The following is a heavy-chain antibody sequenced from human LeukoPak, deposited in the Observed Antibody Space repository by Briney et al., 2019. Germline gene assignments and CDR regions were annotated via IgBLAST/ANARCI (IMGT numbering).Heavy chain of an antibody. V-gene: IGHV4-4*02. CDR3: ASGAEYCSGGSCYWSYDY. CDR1: GGSISSSNR. D-gene: IGHD2-15*01. CDR2: IYHSGST. J-gene: IGHJ4*02. Sequence: SETLSLTCAVSGGSISSSNRWSWVRQPPGKGLEWIGEIYHSGSTNYNPSLKSRVTISVDKSKNQFSLKLSSVTAADTAVYYCASGAEYCSGGSCYWSYDYWGQGTLVTVSS.